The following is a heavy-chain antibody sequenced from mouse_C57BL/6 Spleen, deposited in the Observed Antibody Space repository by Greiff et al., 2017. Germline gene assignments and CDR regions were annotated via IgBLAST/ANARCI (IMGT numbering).Heavy chain of an antibody. CDR2: IHPNSGST. D-gene: IGHD2-2*01. CDR1: GYTFTSYW. CDR3: AREGGYPAWFAY. V-gene: IGHV1-64*01. J-gene: IGHJ3*01. Sequence: QVQLQQPGAELVKPGASVKLSCKASGYTFTSYWMHWVKQRPGQGLEWIGMIHPNSGSTNYNAKFKSKATLTVDKSSSTAYMQLSSLTSEDSAVYYCAREGGYPAWFAYWGQGTLVTVSA.